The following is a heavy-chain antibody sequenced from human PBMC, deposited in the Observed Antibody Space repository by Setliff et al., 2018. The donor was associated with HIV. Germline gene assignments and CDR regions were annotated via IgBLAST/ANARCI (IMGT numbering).Heavy chain of an antibody. J-gene: IGHJ4*02. CDR1: GYTFTSYG. D-gene: IGHD1-26*01. CDR3: ATVSGSYSPY. CDR2: ISVYSGNT. Sequence: ASVKVSCKASGYTFTSYGISWVRQAPGQGLEWVGWISVYSGNTNYAQKLQGRVTLTTDTSTSTAYMELSSLRSEDTAVYYCATVSGSYSPYWGQGTLVTVSS. V-gene: IGHV1-18*01.